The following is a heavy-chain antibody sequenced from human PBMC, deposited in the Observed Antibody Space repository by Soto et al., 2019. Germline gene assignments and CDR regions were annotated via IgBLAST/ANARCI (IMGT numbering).Heavy chain of an antibody. J-gene: IGHJ2*01. V-gene: IGHV3-13*01. CDR3: ARAPLRWYFDL. CDR2: IGTAGDT. CDR1: GFTFSSYD. D-gene: IGHD4-17*01. Sequence: GGSLRLSCAASGFTFSSYDMHWVRQATGKGLEWVSAIGTAGDTYYPGSVKGRFTISRENAKNSLYLQMNSLRAGDTAVYYCARAPLRWYFDLWGRGTLVTVSS.